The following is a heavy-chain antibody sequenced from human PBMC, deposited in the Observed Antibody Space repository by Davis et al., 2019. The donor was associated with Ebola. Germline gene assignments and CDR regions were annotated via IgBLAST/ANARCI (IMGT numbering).Heavy chain of an antibody. CDR3: ARGATGYYYYYGMDV. Sequence: ASVKVSCKASGGTFSSYAINWVRQAPGQGLEWMRWINPNSGGTNYAQKFQGWVTMTRDTSISTAYMELSRLRSEDTAVYYCARGATGYYYYYGMDVWGQGTTVTVSS. V-gene: IGHV1-2*04. J-gene: IGHJ6*02. CDR1: GGTFSSYA. CDR2: INPNSGGT. D-gene: IGHD1-14*01.